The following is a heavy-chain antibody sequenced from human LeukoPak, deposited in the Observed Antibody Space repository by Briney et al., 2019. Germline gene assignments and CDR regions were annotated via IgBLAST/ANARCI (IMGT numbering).Heavy chain of an antibody. D-gene: IGHD7-27*01. Sequence: GGSLRLSCATSGFTFSDHYMTWIRQAPGKGLETVSYIYNGGDTIYYADSVRGRFTISRDNAESSLYLQMDSLRVEDTAVYYCARGHWGLDYWGRGALVTVSS. V-gene: IGHV3-11*04. CDR1: GFTFSDHY. J-gene: IGHJ4*02. CDR3: ARGHWGLDY. CDR2: IYNGGDTI.